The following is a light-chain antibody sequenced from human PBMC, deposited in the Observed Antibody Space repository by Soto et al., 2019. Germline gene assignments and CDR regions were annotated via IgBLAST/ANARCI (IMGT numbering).Light chain of an antibody. V-gene: IGLV2-8*01. CDR1: SSDVGAYNY. Sequence: QSALTQPPSASGSPGQSVTISCTGTSSDVGAYNYLSWYQQHPGKAPKLMIYEVSKRPSGVPDRFSGSQSGNTASLTVSGLQAEDEADYYCSSYAGSNNYVFGTGTKVTVL. J-gene: IGLJ1*01. CDR2: EVS. CDR3: SSYAGSNNYV.